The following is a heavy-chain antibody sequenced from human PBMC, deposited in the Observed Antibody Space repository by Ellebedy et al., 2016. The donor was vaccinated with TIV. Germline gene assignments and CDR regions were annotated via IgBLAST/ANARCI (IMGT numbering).Heavy chain of an antibody. J-gene: IGHJ4*02. V-gene: IGHV3-49*03. Sequence: GESLKISXTTSGFTFGDYGMSWFRQAPGKGLEWVGIVGAKAYGGTTDYAASVKRRFTISRDDSKSIAYLQMNSLKTEDTAVYYCSRDLAPGSYSEYWGQGTLVTVSS. CDR2: VGAKAYGGTT. CDR1: GFTFGDYG. CDR3: SRDLAPGSYSEY. D-gene: IGHD1-26*01.